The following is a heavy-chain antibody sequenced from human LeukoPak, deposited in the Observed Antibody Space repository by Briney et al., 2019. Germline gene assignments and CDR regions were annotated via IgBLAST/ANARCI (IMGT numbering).Heavy chain of an antibody. CDR3: ARETANWGTIDY. CDR2: VNPNSGGT. J-gene: IGHJ4*02. D-gene: IGHD7-27*01. CDR1: GYTFTGYY. Sequence: GASVKVSCKASGYTFTGYYMHWVRQAPGQGLEWMGWVNPNSGGTNYAQKFQGRVTMTRDTSISTAYMELSRLRSDDTAVYYCARETANWGTIDYWGQGTLVTVSS. V-gene: IGHV1-2*02.